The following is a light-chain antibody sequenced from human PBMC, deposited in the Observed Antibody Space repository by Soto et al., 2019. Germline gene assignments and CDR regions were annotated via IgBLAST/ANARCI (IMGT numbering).Light chain of an antibody. CDR3: QQRVNWPLT. Sequence: EIVLTQSPATLSLSPGERATLSCRASQSISSHLAWYQQKPGHAPRLLMYDTSSRATGIPARFSGSGSGTDFTLTISSLEPEDLAVYYCQQRVNWPLTFCGGTKVEIK. V-gene: IGKV3-11*01. CDR2: DTS. J-gene: IGKJ4*01. CDR1: QSISSH.